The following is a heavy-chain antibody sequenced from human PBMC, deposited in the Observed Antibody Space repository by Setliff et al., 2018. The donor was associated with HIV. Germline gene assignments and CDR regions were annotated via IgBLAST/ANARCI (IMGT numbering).Heavy chain of an antibody. D-gene: IGHD4-17*01. Sequence: SETLSLTCTVYGGSFSNYYTNWIRQPPGKGLEWIGELSPSGTTRSNPSLQSRVTISLDTSNNQFSLKLTSVTAADTAMYYRASFFVTTVTNQDYWGQGTPVTVSS. J-gene: IGHJ4*02. CDR3: ASFFVTTVTNQDY. CDR2: LSPSGTT. CDR1: GGSFSNYY. V-gene: IGHV4-34*01.